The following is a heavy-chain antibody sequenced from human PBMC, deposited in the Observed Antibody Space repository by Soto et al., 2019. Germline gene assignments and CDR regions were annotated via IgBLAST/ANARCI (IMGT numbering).Heavy chain of an antibody. CDR1: GYRFTNYW. J-gene: IGHJ4*02. D-gene: IGHD5-18*01. CDR3: ASVGDTTTGYYFDY. V-gene: IGHV5-51*01. CDR2: IYSGDSDT. Sequence: LGESLKISCKGSGYRFTNYWIGWVRQMPGKGLEWMGIIYSGDSDTKYSPSFQGQVTMSADKSISTAYLQWSSLRASDTAMYYCASVGDTTTGYYFDYWGQGTLVTVSS.